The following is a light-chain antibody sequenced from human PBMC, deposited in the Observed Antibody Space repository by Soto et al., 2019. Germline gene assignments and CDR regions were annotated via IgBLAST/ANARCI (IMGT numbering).Light chain of an antibody. Sequence: DIQMTQSPSTLSASVGDRVTITCRASQSISSWLAWYQQKPGKAPTLLIYDASSLESGVPSRFSGSGSGTEFTLTISSLQPDDFATYYFQQYNSYWTFGQGTKVEIK. V-gene: IGKV1-5*01. J-gene: IGKJ1*01. CDR2: DAS. CDR3: QQYNSYWT. CDR1: QSISSW.